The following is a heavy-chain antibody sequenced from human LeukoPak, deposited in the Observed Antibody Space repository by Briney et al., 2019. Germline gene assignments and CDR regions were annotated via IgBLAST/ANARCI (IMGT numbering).Heavy chain of an antibody. CDR2: IYTTGNT. CDR3: AKNLRESGNYYYYMDV. J-gene: IGHJ6*03. CDR1: GFTVSSNS. Sequence: GGSLRLSCTVSGFTVSSNSMSWVRQAPGKGLEWVSFIYTTGNTHNSDSVKGRFTISRDGSKNTLYLQMNSLRAEDTAVYYCAKNLRESGNYYYYMDVWGKGTTVTVSS. D-gene: IGHD3-10*01. V-gene: IGHV3-53*01.